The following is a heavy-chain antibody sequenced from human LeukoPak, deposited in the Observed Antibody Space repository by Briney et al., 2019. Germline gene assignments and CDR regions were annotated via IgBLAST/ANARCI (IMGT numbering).Heavy chain of an antibody. CDR2: ISGSGGNT. CDR3: AKLVTLFDY. CDR1: GFTFSSYA. J-gene: IGHJ4*02. D-gene: IGHD4-23*01. V-gene: IGHV3-23*01. Sequence: GGSLGLSCAASGFTFSSYAMSLVRQAPGKGLEWVSSISGSGGNTYSADSVKGRFTISRDNSKNTLYMQMNSLRAEDTAVYYCAKLVTLFDYWGQGTLVTVSS.